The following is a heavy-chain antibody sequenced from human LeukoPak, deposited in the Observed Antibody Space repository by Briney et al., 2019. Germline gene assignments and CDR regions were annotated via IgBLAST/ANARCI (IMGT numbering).Heavy chain of an antibody. CDR3: AGERGEEYSSGWYKRNYFDN. CDR1: GEAFSSVTDY. V-gene: IGHV4-39*07. CDR2: GDYSGGT. Sequence: SETQSLTCTVSGEAFSSVTDYWAWIRQPPGKGLEWIASGDYSGGTYYNPSLERRVAISAHMSKNQFSLKLTSVPGADTAVYYCAGERGEEYSSGWYKRNYFDNWGQGIRVTVSS. J-gene: IGHJ4*02. D-gene: IGHD6-19*01.